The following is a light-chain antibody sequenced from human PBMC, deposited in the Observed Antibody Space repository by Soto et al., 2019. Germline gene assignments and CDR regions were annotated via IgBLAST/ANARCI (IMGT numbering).Light chain of an antibody. J-gene: IGLJ2*01. CDR3: LLTYSGSKV. CDR2: DIN. CDR1: AGVVTSGHY. V-gene: IGLV7-46*01. Sequence: QAVVTQEPSLTVSPGGTGTLTCGSSAGVVTSGHYPYWLQQKPGQAPRTLIYDINNKHSWTPARFSGSLLGGKAALTLSGAQPEDEADYYCLLTYSGSKVFGGGTKLTVL.